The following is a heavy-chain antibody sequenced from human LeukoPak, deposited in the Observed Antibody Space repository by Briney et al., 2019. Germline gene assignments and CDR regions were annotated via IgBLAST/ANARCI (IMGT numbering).Heavy chain of an antibody. CDR3: ARRSFSSGFDY. CDR2: TYPGDSDT. D-gene: IGHD6-19*01. V-gene: IGHV5-51*01. Sequence: GESLKISCKGSGYSFTSYWIGWVRQMPGKGLEWMGITYPGDSDTRYSPPFQGQVTISADKSISTAYLQWSSLKASDTAMYYCARRSFSSGFDYWGQGTLVTVSS. J-gene: IGHJ4*02. CDR1: GYSFTSYW.